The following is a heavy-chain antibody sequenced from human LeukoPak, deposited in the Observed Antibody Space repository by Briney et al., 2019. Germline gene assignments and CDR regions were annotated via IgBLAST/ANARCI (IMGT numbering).Heavy chain of an antibody. CDR3: ARDSGDFLGDGGFDI. CDR1: GGSISSSSYY. D-gene: IGHD4-23*01. J-gene: IGHJ3*02. Sequence: PSETLSLTCTVSGGSISSSSYYWGWIRQPPGKGLEWIGSIYYSGSTYYNPSLKSRVTISVDTSKNQFSLKLSSVTAADTAVYYCARDSGDFLGDGGFDIWGQGTMVTVSS. CDR2: IYYSGST. V-gene: IGHV4-39*07.